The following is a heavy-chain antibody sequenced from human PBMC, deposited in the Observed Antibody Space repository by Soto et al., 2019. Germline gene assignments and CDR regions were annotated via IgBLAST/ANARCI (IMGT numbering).Heavy chain of an antibody. D-gene: IGHD6-25*01. V-gene: IGHV4-31*03. CDR3: ARQTTYSSGWYDY. J-gene: IGHJ5*01. CDR2: IYSSGST. Sequence: QVQLQESGPGLVKPSQTLSLTCTVSGGSISSGGYYWSWIRQHPGKGLEWIGYIYSSGSTNYNPSLKSRVTMSVDTSKNQVSLKLSSVTAADTALYYCARQTTYSSGWYDYWGHGTLVTVSS. CDR1: GGSISSGGYY.